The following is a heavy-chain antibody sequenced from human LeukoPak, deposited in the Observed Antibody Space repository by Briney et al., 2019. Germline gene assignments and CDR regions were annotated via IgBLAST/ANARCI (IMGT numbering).Heavy chain of an antibody. CDR3: ARDGYGNNYMDV. V-gene: IGHV3-53*01. D-gene: IGHD1/OR15-1a*01. J-gene: IGHJ6*03. Sequence: PGGSLRLSCAASGFTVSSNFMSWVRQAPGKGLEWVSVIYSGGTIYYADSVKGRFTISRDNSKNTLYLQMNSLRAEDTAVYYCARDGYGNNYMDVWGKGTTVTVSS. CDR1: GFTVSSNF. CDR2: IYSGGTI.